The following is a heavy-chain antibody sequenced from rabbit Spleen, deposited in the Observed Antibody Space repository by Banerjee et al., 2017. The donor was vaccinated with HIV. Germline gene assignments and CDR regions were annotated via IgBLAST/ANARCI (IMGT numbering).Heavy chain of an antibody. D-gene: IGHD1-1*01. CDR1: GFSFSYSDY. J-gene: IGHJ4*01. Sequence: QSLEESGGDLVKPGASLTLTCTASGFSFSYSDYMCWVRQPPGKGPEWIACIGAGSSGSTYYASWAKGRFMMSRTSSTTVTLQMTSLTAADTATYFCARDLVAVIGWNFNLWGPGTLVTVS. CDR2: IGAGSSGST. CDR3: ARDLVAVIGWNFNL. V-gene: IGHV1S40*01.